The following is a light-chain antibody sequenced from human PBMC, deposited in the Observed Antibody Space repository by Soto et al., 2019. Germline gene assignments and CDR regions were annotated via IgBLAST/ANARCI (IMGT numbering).Light chain of an antibody. Sequence: EIVLTQSPGTLSLSPGERATLSCRASQSVSSNYLAWYQQKPGQAPRFLIYGASSRASGIPDRFSGSGSGTDFTLTISRLEPEDFAVYYCQKYNSAPRTFGQGTKVEIK. CDR1: QSVSSNY. CDR2: GAS. CDR3: QKYNSAPRT. J-gene: IGKJ1*01. V-gene: IGKV3-20*01.